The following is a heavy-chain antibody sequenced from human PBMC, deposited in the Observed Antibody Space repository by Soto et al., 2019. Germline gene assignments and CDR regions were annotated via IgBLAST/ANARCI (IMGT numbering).Heavy chain of an antibody. D-gene: IGHD6-6*01. V-gene: IGHV3-74*01. CDR3: ARDFVGGPLVEYSSPGDMDV. J-gene: IGHJ6*03. CDR1: GFTFSSYW. CDR2: INSDRSST. Sequence: GGSLRLSCAASGFTFSSYWMHWVRQAPGKGLVWVSRINSDRSSTSYADSVKGRFTISRDNAKNTLYLQMNSLRAEDTAVYYCARDFVGGPLVEYSSPGDMDVWGKGTTVTVSS.